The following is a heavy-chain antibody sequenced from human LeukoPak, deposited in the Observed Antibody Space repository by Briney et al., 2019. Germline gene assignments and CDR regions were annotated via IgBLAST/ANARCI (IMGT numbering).Heavy chain of an antibody. CDR2: IYYSGST. CDR3: ARFAAASTSAFDY. CDR1: GGSISSYH. V-gene: IGHV4-59*01. Sequence: SETLSLTCPVSGGSISSYHWSWIRQPPGKGLEWIGYIYYSGSTNYNSSLKSRVTISVDTSKNQFSLKLSSVTAADTAVYYCARFAAASTSAFDYWGQGTLVTVSS. J-gene: IGHJ4*02. D-gene: IGHD6-25*01.